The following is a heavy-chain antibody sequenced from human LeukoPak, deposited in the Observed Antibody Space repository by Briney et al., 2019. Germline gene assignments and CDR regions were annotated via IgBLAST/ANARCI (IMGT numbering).Heavy chain of an antibody. CDR2: IKQDGSEK. D-gene: IGHD6-19*01. V-gene: IGHV3-7*03. J-gene: IGHJ4*02. Sequence: GGSLRLSCAASGFTFSSYWMSWVRQAPGKGLEWVANIKQDGSEKFYVDSVKGRFTISRDNAKNSLYLQMNSLRAEDTAVYYCARNYPSSGWFFEHWGQGTLVTVSS. CDR3: ARNYPSSGWFFEH. CDR1: GFTFSSYW.